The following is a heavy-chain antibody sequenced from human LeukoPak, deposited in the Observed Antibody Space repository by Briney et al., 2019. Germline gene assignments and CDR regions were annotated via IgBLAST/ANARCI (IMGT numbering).Heavy chain of an antibody. CDR3: ARDSAEYYYDSSGYSDY. CDR1: GFTFSSYA. CDR2: ISSSGGST. J-gene: IGHJ4*02. Sequence: GGSLRLSCAASGFTFSSYAMSWVRQAPGKGLEWVSAISSSGGSTYYADSVKGRFTISRDNSKNTLYLQMNSLRAEDTAVYYCARDSAEYYYDSSGYSDYWGQGTLVAVSS. V-gene: IGHV3-23*01. D-gene: IGHD3-22*01.